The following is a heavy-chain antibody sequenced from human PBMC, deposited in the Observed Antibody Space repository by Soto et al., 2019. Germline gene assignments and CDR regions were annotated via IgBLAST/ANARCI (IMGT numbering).Heavy chain of an antibody. Sequence: GASVKASCKASCYTFTSYGISWVRQAPGQGLEWMGWISAYNGNTNYAQKVQGRVTMTTDTSTSTAYMELRSLRSDDTAVYYCARRQDSGTDAYDICGQGTMVTVSS. CDR2: ISAYNGNT. D-gene: IGHD1-26*01. CDR1: CYTFTSYG. J-gene: IGHJ3*02. CDR3: ARRQDSGTDAYDI. V-gene: IGHV1-18*01.